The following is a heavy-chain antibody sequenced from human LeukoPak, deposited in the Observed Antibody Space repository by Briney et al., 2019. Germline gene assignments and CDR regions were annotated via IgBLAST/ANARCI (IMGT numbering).Heavy chain of an antibody. D-gene: IGHD3-9*01. CDR1: GGSISSGGYS. J-gene: IGHJ5*02. CDR2: IYHSGST. CDR3: ARVSGRGYYDILTGYQDNWFDP. V-gene: IGHV4-30-2*01. Sequence: SETLSLTCAVSGGSISSGGYSWSWIRQPPGTGLEWIGYIYHSGSTYYNPSLKSRVTISVDRSKNQFSLKLSSVTAADTAVYYCARVSGRGYYDILTGYQDNWFDPWGQGTLVTVSS.